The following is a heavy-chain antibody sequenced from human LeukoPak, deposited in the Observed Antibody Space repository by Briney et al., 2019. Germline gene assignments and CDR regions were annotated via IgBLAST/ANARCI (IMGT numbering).Heavy chain of an antibody. CDR1: GGSITSSSHY. V-gene: IGHV4-39*07. CDR2: IYYSGDT. CDR3: ARLTWADSGYGSLYYFDY. J-gene: IGHJ4*02. D-gene: IGHD5-12*01. Sequence: SETLSLTCTVSGGSITSSSHYWGWIRQPPGKGLEWIGSIYYSGDTYYNPSLKSRVTISVDRSKNQFSLKLSSVTAADTAVYYCARLTWADSGYGSLYYFDYWGQGTLVTVSS.